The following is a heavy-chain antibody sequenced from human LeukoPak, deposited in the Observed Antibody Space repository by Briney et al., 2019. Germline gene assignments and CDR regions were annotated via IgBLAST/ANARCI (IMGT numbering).Heavy chain of an antibody. CDR1: GGSISSYY. V-gene: IGHV4-4*09. J-gene: IGHJ6*03. CDR3: ARRKGSSSSLNPQDYYYYMDV. D-gene: IGHD6-6*01. Sequence: SETLTLTCTVSGGSISSYYWNWIRQPPGKGLEWIGYIYTSGSTNYNPSLKSRVTISVDTSKNQFSLKLSSVTAADTAVYYCARRKGSSSSLNPQDYYYYMDVWGKGTTVTVSS. CDR2: IYTSGST.